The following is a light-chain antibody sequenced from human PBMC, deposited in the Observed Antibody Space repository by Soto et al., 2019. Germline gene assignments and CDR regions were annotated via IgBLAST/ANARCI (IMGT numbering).Light chain of an antibody. J-gene: IGKJ5*01. CDR1: QGISSY. V-gene: IGKV1-9*01. CDR3: QQLNSYPLT. Sequence: DIQLTQSPSFLSASVGDRVTITCRASQGISSYLAWYQQKPGKAPKLLIYAASTLQSGVPSRFSGSGSGTELTRTISSLQPEDFATYYCQQLNSYPLTFGQGTRLEIK. CDR2: AAS.